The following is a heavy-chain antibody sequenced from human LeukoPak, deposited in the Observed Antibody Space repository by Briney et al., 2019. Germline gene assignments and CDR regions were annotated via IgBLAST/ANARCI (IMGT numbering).Heavy chain of an antibody. Sequence: ASVKVSCKASGYTFTTYGISWVRQAPGQGLEWMGWISAYNGNTNFAQKFQGRVTMTRDTSTSTVYMELSSLRSEDTAVYYCARMGPRVTMERRAFDIWGQGTMVTVSS. D-gene: IGHD3-10*01. V-gene: IGHV1-18*01. CDR2: ISAYNGNT. CDR1: GYTFTTYG. CDR3: ARMGPRVTMERRAFDI. J-gene: IGHJ3*02.